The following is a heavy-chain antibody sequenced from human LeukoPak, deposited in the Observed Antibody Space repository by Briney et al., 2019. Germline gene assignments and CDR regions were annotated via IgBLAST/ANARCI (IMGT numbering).Heavy chain of an antibody. Sequence: PSETLSLTCTVSGGSISSYYWSWIRQPPGKGLEWIGYIYYSGSTNYNPSLKSRVTISVDTSKNQFSLKLSSVTAADTAVYYCARVPRYCSSTSCYPYYYYYMDVWGKGATVTVSS. V-gene: IGHV4-59*01. CDR2: IYYSGST. CDR3: ARVPRYCSSTSCYPYYYYYMDV. J-gene: IGHJ6*03. CDR1: GGSISSYY. D-gene: IGHD2-2*01.